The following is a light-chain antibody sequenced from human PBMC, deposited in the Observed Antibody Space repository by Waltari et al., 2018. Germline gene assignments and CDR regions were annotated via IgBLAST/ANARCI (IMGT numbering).Light chain of an antibody. CDR3: SLYVGGNNFLYV. V-gene: IGLV2-8*01. CDR1: SSDVGASNY. CDR2: EVS. J-gene: IGLJ1*01. Sequence: QSALTQPPSASGSPGQSVTISCTGTSSDVGASNYVPWYQQHPGKAPKLMLYEVSKRPSGVPDRFSGSKSGNTASLTVSGLQAEDEADYYCSLYVGGNNFLYVFGTGTKVTVL.